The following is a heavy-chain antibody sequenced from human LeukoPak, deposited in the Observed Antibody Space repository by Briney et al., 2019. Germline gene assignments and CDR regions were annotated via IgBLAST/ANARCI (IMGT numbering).Heavy chain of an antibody. CDR3: AKDLAMVRGVALDY. CDR2: IWYDGSNK. Sequence: GRSLRLSCAASGFTFSSYGMHWVRQAPGKGLEWVAVIWYDGSNKYYADSVKGRFTISRDNSKNTLYLQMNSLRAEDTAVYYCAKDLAMVRGVALDYWGQGILVTVSS. V-gene: IGHV3-33*06. J-gene: IGHJ4*02. CDR1: GFTFSSYG. D-gene: IGHD3-10*01.